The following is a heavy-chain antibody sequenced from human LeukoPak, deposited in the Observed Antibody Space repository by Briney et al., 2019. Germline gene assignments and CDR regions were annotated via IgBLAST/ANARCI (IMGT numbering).Heavy chain of an antibody. J-gene: IGHJ4*02. Sequence: PSETLSLTCTVSGGSISSSSYYWGWIRQPPGRGLEWIGSIYYSGSTYYNPSLKSRVTISIDTSKNQFSLKLSPVTAADTAVYYCARIVGATFDYWGQGTLVTVSS. D-gene: IGHD1-26*01. V-gene: IGHV4-39*01. CDR2: IYYSGST. CDR3: ARIVGATFDY. CDR1: GGSISSSSYY.